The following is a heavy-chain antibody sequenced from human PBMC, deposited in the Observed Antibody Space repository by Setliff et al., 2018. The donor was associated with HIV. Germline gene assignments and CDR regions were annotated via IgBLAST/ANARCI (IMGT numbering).Heavy chain of an antibody. Sequence: ASVKVSCKASGGTFRTYGVSWVRQAPGQGLEWMGWISPDNANTRISQRFRGSVTMTRNTSISTAYMELSSLRSEDTAVYYCARQLSNSFDYWGQGTLVTVSS. V-gene: IGHV1-8*01. J-gene: IGHJ4*02. CDR3: ARQLSNSFDY. CDR2: ISPDNANT. CDR1: GGTFRTYG. D-gene: IGHD1-1*01.